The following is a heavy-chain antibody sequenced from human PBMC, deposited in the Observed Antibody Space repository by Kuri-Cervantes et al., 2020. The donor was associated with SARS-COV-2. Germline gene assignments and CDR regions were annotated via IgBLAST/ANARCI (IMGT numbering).Heavy chain of an antibody. CDR3: ARGRVEQLAGENWFDP. CDR2: IYPGDSDT. Sequence: GESLKISCKGSGYSFTSYWIGWVRQMPGKGLEWVGIIYPGDSDTRYSPSFQGQVTISADKSISTAYLQWSSLKASDTAMYYCARGRVEQLAGENWFDPWGQGTLVTVSS. CDR1: GYSFTSYW. D-gene: IGHD6-6*01. V-gene: IGHV5-51*01. J-gene: IGHJ5*02.